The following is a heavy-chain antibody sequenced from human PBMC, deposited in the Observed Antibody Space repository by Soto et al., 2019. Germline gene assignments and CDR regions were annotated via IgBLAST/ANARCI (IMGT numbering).Heavy chain of an antibody. CDR3: ARLAGSPSGMDV. Sequence: PGDSLKVSCQWSGASFTTYWIDWVRQMPGKGLEWMGIIYPGDSDIRYSPPFRGQVSISADRSITTAYLQWSSLKASDTAIYYCARLAGSPSGMDVWGLGSTVSVSS. CDR2: IYPGDSDI. J-gene: IGHJ6*02. V-gene: IGHV5-51*01. D-gene: IGHD6-25*01. CDR1: GASFTTYW.